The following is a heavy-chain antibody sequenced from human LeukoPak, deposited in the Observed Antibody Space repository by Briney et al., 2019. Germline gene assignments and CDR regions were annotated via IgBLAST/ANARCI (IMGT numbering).Heavy chain of an antibody. CDR1: GFTFNNYW. J-gene: IGHJ4*02. V-gene: IGHV3-74*03. CDR2: INTDGSAI. CDR3: ARGHETHPYYFDA. Sequence: GGSLRLSCAVSGFTFNNYWMHWVRQVPGKGLVWVSRINTDGSAITYADSVKGRFTISRDNAKNTLYVTMSSLRVEDTAVYFCARGHETHPYYFDAWGQGTLVTVSS.